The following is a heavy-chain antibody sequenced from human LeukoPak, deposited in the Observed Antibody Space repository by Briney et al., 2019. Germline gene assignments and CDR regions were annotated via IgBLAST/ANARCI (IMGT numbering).Heavy chain of an antibody. V-gene: IGHV3-7*01. Sequence: GGSLRLSCAASGFTFSSYWMSWVRQAPGKGLERVANIKQDGSEKYYVDSVKGRFTISRDNAKNSLYLQMNSLRAEDTAVYYCARGPAHFWSGYFHFDYWGQGTLVTVSS. CDR3: ARGPAHFWSGYFHFDY. CDR1: GFTFSSYW. D-gene: IGHD3-3*02. CDR2: IKQDGSEK. J-gene: IGHJ4*02.